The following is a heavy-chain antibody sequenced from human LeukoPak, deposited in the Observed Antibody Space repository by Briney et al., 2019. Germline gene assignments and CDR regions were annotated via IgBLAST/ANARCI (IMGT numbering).Heavy chain of an antibody. CDR3: ARDTAMDYYYYYMDV. V-gene: IGHV4-59*01. Sequence: SETLSLTCTVSGGSISSYYWSWIRQPPGKGLEWIGYIYYSGSTNYNPSLKSRVTISVDTSKNQFSLKLSSVTAADTAVYYCARDTAMDYYYYYMDVWGKGTTVTVSS. CDR2: IYYSGST. D-gene: IGHD5-18*01. CDR1: GGSISSYY. J-gene: IGHJ6*03.